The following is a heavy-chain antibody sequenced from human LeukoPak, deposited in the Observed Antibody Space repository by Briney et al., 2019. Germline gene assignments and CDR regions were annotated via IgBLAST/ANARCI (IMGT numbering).Heavy chain of an antibody. Sequence: PGGSLRLSCAASGFTFDDYGMTWVRQVPGKGPEWVSGITWNGGSTGYADSVKGRFTISRDNAKNSLYLQMNSLRAEDTALYYCVRGCTKGVCSKEDYWGQGTLVTVSS. CDR3: VRGCTKGVCSKEDY. CDR2: ITWNGGST. J-gene: IGHJ4*02. CDR1: GFTFDDYG. D-gene: IGHD2-8*01. V-gene: IGHV3-20*04.